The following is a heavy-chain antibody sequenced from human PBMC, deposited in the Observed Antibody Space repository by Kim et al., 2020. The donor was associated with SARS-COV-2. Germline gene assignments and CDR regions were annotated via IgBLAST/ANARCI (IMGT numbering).Heavy chain of an antibody. CDR3: TTDWSITRLARVQGAFDI. Sequence: GGSLRLSCAASGFTFSYAWMNWVRQAPGKGLEWVGRIKSKTDGGTTDYAAPVKGRFTISRDDSKNMWYLQMNSLTLEDTAVYYCTTDWSITRLARVQGAFDIWGQGTTVTVSS. J-gene: IGHJ3*02. D-gene: IGHD3-9*01. CDR2: IKSKTDGGTT. CDR1: GFTFSYAW. V-gene: IGHV3-15*01.